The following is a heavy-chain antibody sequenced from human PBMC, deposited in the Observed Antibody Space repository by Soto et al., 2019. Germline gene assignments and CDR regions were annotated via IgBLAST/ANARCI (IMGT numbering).Heavy chain of an antibody. D-gene: IGHD6-13*01. J-gene: IGHJ6*02. CDR3: AGKAGIGYSSSWYYYYYGMDV. V-gene: IGHV3-7*01. CDR1: GFTFSSYW. Sequence: EVQLVESGGGLVQPGGSLRLSCAASGFTFSSYWMSWVRQAPGKGLEWVANIKQDGSEKYYVDSVKGRFTISRDNAKNSLYLQMNSLRAEDTAVYYCAGKAGIGYSSSWYYYYYGMDVWGQGTTVTVSS. CDR2: IKQDGSEK.